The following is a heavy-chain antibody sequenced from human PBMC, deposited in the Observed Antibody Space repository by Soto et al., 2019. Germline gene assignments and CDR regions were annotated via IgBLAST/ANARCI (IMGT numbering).Heavy chain of an antibody. J-gene: IGHJ4*02. CDR3: ARSGYSYGPNPLLY. CDR1: GGSISSGGYY. V-gene: IGHV4-31*01. Sequence: QVQLQESGPGLVKPSQTLSLTCTVSGGSISSGGYYWSWIRQHPGKGLEWIGYIYYSGSTYYNPARKCLLTRSVDTSKSQFSLKLSSVTAADTAVYYCARSGYSYGPNPLLYWGQGTLVTVSS. D-gene: IGHD5-18*01. CDR2: IYYSGST.